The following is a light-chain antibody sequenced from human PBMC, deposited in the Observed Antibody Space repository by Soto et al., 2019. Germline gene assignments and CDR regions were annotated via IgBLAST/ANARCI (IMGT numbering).Light chain of an antibody. J-gene: IGKJ2*01. CDR1: QGISSF. Sequence: AIRMTQSPSSISASTGDRVTITCRASQGISSFLAWYQQKPGKAPKLLIYAAATLQRGAPSRFSASGSGTDFHLTISRLQSEDFATYFCQQYLSYPYTFGQGTKLEI. CDR3: QQYLSYPYT. V-gene: IGKV1-8*01. CDR2: AAA.